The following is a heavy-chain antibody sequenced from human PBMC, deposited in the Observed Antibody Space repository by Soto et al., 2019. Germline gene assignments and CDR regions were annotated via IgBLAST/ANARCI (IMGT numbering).Heavy chain of an antibody. Sequence: QVQLQESGPGLVKPSQTLSLTCSVSGASISSGDSYWTWIRQPPGKGLEWIGYIHYSGTTYYNPSLNRRVTISVDTSKNQFSLKLSSVTAADTAVYFCARDKSLTTDFDYWGQGTLVTVSS. CDR3: ARDKSLTTDFDY. CDR1: GASISSGDSY. D-gene: IGHD3-22*01. J-gene: IGHJ4*02. CDR2: IHYSGTT. V-gene: IGHV4-30-4*01.